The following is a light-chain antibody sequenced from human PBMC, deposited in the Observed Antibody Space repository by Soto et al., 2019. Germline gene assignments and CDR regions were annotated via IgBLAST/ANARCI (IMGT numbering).Light chain of an antibody. V-gene: IGLV8-61*01. Sequence: QTVVTQEPSFSVSPGGTVTLTCGLTSGSVSTTYYPSWYQQTPGQAPRTLIYSTNIRSSGVPDRFSGSMLGNKAALTITGAQADDESDYHCMLYMGGGLVVFGGGTKLTVL. CDR3: MLYMGGGLVV. CDR2: STN. CDR1: SGSVSTTYY. J-gene: IGLJ2*01.